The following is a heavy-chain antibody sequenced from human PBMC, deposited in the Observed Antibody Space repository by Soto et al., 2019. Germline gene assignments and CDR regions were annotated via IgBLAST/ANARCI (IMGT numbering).Heavy chain of an antibody. V-gene: IGHV3-7*03. CDR3: ARDVGPVTIFGEALSGYFDF. CDR1: GFSFGNYW. D-gene: IGHD3-3*01. CDR2: IKEDGSER. Sequence: GGSLRLSCAVSGFSFGNYWMSWVRQAPGKGLEWLASIKEDGSERYYLDSVKGRFTISRDNAKDSLSLQMNSLRGEDTAFYYCARDVGPVTIFGEALSGYFDFWGQGTLVTVSS. J-gene: IGHJ4*02.